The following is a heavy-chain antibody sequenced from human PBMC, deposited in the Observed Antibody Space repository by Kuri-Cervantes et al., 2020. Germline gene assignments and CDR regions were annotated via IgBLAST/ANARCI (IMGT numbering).Heavy chain of an antibody. CDR3: ARDGRGQQYYYGMDV. CDR1: GFTFSSYD. J-gene: IGHJ6*02. V-gene: IGHV3-13*01. CDR2: IGTAGDT. Sequence: LSLTCAASGFTFSSYDMHWVRQATGKGLEWVSAIGTAGDTYYPGSVKGRFTISRDNAKNSLYLQMNSLRAEDTAVYYCARDGRGQQYYYGMDVWGQGTTVTVSS. D-gene: IGHD6-13*01.